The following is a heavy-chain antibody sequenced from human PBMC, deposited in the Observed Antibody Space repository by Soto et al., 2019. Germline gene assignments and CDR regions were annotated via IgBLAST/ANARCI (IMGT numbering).Heavy chain of an antibody. V-gene: IGHV1-8*01. D-gene: IGHD2-15*01. CDR3: ASSFKLGYCSGGSCSNGVYGMDV. CDR2: MNPNSGNT. CDR1: GYSFTNYD. Sequence: ASVKVSCKASGYSFTNYDINWVRQATGRGLEWMGWMNPNSGNTGYAQKFQGRVTITADESTSTAYMELSSLRSEDTAVYYCASSFKLGYCSGGSCSNGVYGMDVWGQGTTVTVSS. J-gene: IGHJ6*02.